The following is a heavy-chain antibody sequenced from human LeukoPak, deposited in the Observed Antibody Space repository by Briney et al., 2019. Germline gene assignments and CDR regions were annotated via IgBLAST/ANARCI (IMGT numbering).Heavy chain of an antibody. CDR3: ARDDSSGYYYVGGY. Sequence: ASVKVSCKASGYTFTGYYMHWVRQAPGQGLEWMGRINPNSGGTNYAQKLQGRVTMTTDTSTSTSYMELRSLRSDDTAVYYCARDDSSGYYYVGGYWGQGTLVTVSS. V-gene: IGHV1-2*06. J-gene: IGHJ4*02. CDR2: INPNSGGT. D-gene: IGHD3-22*01. CDR1: GYTFTGYY.